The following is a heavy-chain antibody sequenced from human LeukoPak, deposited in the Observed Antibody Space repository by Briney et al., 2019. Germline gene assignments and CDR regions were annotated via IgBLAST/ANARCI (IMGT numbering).Heavy chain of an antibody. D-gene: IGHD4-17*01. CDR2: ISAYNGNT. CDR3: ARDLFPDYGDYEPLPFDY. J-gene: IGHJ4*02. Sequence: GASVKVSCKASGYTFTSYAMHWVRQAPGQGLEWMGWISAYNGNTNYAQKLQGRVTMTTDTSTSTAYMELRSLRSDDTAVYYCARDLFPDYGDYEPLPFDYWGQGTLVTVSS. CDR1: GYTFTSYA. V-gene: IGHV1-18*01.